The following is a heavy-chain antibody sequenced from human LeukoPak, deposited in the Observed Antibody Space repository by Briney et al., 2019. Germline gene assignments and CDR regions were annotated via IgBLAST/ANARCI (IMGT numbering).Heavy chain of an antibody. CDR2: ISNSGSTI. CDR1: GFTLSSYD. V-gene: IGHV3-48*03. J-gene: IGHJ3*02. CDR3: VKGGYYINDAFDI. Sequence: PGGSLRLSCAASGFTLSSYDMNWVRQAPGKGLEWVSYISNSGSTIYYADSVKGRFTISRDNAKSSLYLQMNRLRAEDTAVYYCVKGGYYINDAFDIWGQGTMVTVSS. D-gene: IGHD3-22*01.